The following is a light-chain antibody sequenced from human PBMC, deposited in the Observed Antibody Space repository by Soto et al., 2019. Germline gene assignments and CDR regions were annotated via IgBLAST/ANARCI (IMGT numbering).Light chain of an antibody. V-gene: IGLV2-23*02. CDR1: KSDVGSYNL. Sequence: QSALTQPASVSGSPGQSITISCTGTKSDVGSYNLVSWYQHHPGKAPKLMIYDISKRPSGVSNRFSGSKSGNTASLTVSGLQAEDEAEYYCASYAGDTTWVFGGGTKLTV. J-gene: IGLJ2*01. CDR3: ASYAGDTTWV. CDR2: DIS.